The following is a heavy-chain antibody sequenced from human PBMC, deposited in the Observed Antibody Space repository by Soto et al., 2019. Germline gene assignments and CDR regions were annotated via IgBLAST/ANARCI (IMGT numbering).Heavy chain of an antibody. V-gene: IGHV4-59*12. J-gene: IGHJ5*02. CDR2: IYYSGST. CDR1: GGSISSYY. CDR3: SRVIQYGGNPRPPYNWFDP. D-gene: IGHD2-15*01. Sequence: SETLSLTCTVSGGSISSYYWSWIRQPPGKGLEWIGYIYYSGSTNYNPSLKSRVTISVDTSHNQFSLKLSSVTAADTAVYFCSRVIQYGGNPRPPYNWFDPWGQGTLVTVSS.